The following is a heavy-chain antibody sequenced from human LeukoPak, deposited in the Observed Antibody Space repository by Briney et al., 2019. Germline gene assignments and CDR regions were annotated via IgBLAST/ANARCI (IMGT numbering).Heavy chain of an antibody. Sequence: PSETLSLACTVSGGSISSGDYYWSWIRQPPGKGLEWIGYIYYSGSTYYNPSLKSRVTISVDSSKNQFSLKLSSVTAADTAVYYCASGFIAAAFSWFDPWGQGTLVTVSS. D-gene: IGHD6-13*01. J-gene: IGHJ5*02. CDR2: IYYSGST. CDR1: GGSISSGDYY. V-gene: IGHV4-30-4*01. CDR3: ASGFIAAAFSWFDP.